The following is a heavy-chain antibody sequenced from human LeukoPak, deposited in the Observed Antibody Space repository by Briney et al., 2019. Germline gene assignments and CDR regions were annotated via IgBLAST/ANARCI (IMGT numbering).Heavy chain of an antibody. Sequence: SETLSLTCTVSGGSISSYYWSWIRQPPGKGLEWIGYIYYSGSTNYNPSLKSRVTISVDASKNQFSLKLSSVTAADTAVYYCARVYYGSGSPPYFDYWGQGTLVTVSS. CDR2: IYYSGST. J-gene: IGHJ4*02. CDR1: GGSISSYY. CDR3: ARVYYGSGSPPYFDY. D-gene: IGHD3-10*01. V-gene: IGHV4-59*01.